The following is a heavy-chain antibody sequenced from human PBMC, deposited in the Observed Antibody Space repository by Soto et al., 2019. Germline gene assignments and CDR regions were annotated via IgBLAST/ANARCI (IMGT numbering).Heavy chain of an antibody. J-gene: IGHJ5*02. CDR2: IYYSGST. V-gene: IGHV4-39*07. D-gene: IGHD2-15*01. CDR3: ATRPPQIVVTLLPFPS. Sequence: SETLSLTCTVSGGSISSSSYYWGWIRLPPGKGLEWIGSIYYSGSTYYNPSLKSRVTISVDTSKNQFSLKLTSMTGADTAVYYCATRPPQIVVTLLPFPSWGQGTPVT. CDR1: GGSISSSSYY.